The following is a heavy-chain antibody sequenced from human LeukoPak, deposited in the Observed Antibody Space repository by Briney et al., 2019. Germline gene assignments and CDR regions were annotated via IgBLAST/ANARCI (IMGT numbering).Heavy chain of an antibody. CDR2: ISSSRSYI. V-gene: IGHV3-21*04. CDR3: AKDSRDRSKEWINYYYYMDV. D-gene: IGHD6-13*01. Sequence: PGGSLRLSCAASAFTFNNYAMSWVRQAPGKGLEWVSSISSSRSYIYYADSVKGRFTISRDNAKNSLYLQMNSPRAEDTAVYYCAKDSRDRSKEWINYYYYMDVWGKGTTVTVSS. J-gene: IGHJ6*03. CDR1: AFTFNNYA.